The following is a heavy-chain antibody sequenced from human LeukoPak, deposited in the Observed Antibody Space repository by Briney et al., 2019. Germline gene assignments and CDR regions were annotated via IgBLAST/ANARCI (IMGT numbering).Heavy chain of an antibody. CDR3: AREESGYDYSPFYY. D-gene: IGHD5-12*01. CDR1: GGSISNYY. Sequence: SETLSLTCTVSGGSISNYYWIWIRQPPGKGLEWIGYIYHTGSTSYNPSLKSRVIMSVETSQNQFSLKVRSVTAADTAVYYCAREESGYDYSPFYYWGQGILVTVSS. V-gene: IGHV4-59*01. J-gene: IGHJ4*02. CDR2: IYHTGST.